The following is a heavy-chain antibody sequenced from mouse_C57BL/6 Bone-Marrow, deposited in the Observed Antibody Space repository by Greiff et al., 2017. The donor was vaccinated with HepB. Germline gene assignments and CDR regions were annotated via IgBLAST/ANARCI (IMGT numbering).Heavy chain of an antibody. CDR1: GYSITSGYY. Sequence: VQLKESGPGLVKPSQSLSLTCSVTGYSITSGYYWNWIRQFPGNKLEWMGYISYDGSNNYNPSLKNRISITRDTSKNQFFLKLNSVTTEDTATYYCARGHYGSTLYYFDYWGQGTTLTVSS. CDR2: ISYDGSN. D-gene: IGHD1-1*01. J-gene: IGHJ2*01. V-gene: IGHV3-6*01. CDR3: ARGHYGSTLYYFDY.